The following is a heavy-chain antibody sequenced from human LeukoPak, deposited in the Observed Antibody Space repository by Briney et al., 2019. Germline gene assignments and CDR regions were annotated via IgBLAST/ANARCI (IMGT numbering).Heavy chain of an antibody. CDR2: INWNGGST. J-gene: IGHJ4*02. Sequence: GGSLRLSCAASRFTFDDYAMHWVRQAPGKGLEWVSGINWNGGSTGYADSVKGRFTISRDNAKNSLYLQMNSLRVEDTAVYYCARGGAARPDFWGQGTLVTVSS. CDR3: ARGGAARPDF. D-gene: IGHD6-6*01. V-gene: IGHV3-20*04. CDR1: RFTFDDYA.